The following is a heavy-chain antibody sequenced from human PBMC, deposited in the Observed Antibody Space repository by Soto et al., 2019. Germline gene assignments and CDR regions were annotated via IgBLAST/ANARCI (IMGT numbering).Heavy chain of an antibody. Sequence: GGSLRLSCAASGFTFSSYSMNWVRQAPGKGLEWVSYISSSSSTIYYADSVKGRFTISRDNAKNSLYLQMNSLRAEDTAVYYCARDSTDYDILTGYYKGVGAFDIWGQGTMVTVSS. V-gene: IGHV3-48*01. CDR2: ISSSSSTI. J-gene: IGHJ3*02. CDR3: ARDSTDYDILTGYYKGVGAFDI. CDR1: GFTFSSYS. D-gene: IGHD3-9*01.